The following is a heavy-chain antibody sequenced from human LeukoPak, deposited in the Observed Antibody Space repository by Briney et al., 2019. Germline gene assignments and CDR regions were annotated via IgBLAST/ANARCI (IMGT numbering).Heavy chain of an antibody. J-gene: IGHJ3*02. D-gene: IGHD3-10*01. CDR2: MNPNSGNT. Sequence: GASVKVSCKASGYTLISYDINWVQQAAGPGLEWMGWMNPNSGNTGYAEKFQGRVSMTRDNPMSTAYLELSGLRPDDTAVYYWARARTDLESGDLSYAFEIWGQGTMITVS. CDR1: GYTLISYD. V-gene: IGHV1-8*01. CDR3: ARARTDLESGDLSYAFEI.